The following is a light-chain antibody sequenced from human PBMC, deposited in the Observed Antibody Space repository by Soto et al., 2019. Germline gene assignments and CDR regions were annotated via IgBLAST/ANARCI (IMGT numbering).Light chain of an antibody. CDR1: QSVNNY. CDR2: DTS. Sequence: EIVLTQSPATLSLSPGERATLSCRASQSVNNYVAWYQQKPGQAPRLLIYDTSHRATAVPARFSGSGSGTDFALTISSLEPEDFALYYCQQRGNWPPTFGGGTKVEIK. V-gene: IGKV3-11*01. J-gene: IGKJ4*01. CDR3: QQRGNWPPT.